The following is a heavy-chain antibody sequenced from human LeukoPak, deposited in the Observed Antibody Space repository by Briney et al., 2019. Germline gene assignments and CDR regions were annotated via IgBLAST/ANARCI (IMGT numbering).Heavy chain of an antibody. CDR2: IYYSGST. CDR3: ARPMVRGVRHWYFDL. Sequence: SETLSLTCTVSGGSISSSSYYWGWIRQPPGKGLEWIGSIYYSGSTYYNPSLKSRVTISVDTSKNQFSLKLGSVTAADTAVYYCARPMVRGVRHWYFDLWGRGTLVTVSS. J-gene: IGHJ2*01. CDR1: GGSISSSSYY. D-gene: IGHD3-10*01. V-gene: IGHV4-39*01.